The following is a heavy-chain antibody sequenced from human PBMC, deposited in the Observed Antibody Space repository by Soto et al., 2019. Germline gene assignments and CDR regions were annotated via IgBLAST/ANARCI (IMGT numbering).Heavy chain of an antibody. D-gene: IGHD2-15*01. Sequence: QVQLVESGGGVVQPGRSLRLSCAASGFTFSSYGMHWVRQAPGKGLEWVAVISYDGSNKYYADSVKGRFTISRDNSKNTLYLQMNSLRAEDTAVDYCAQDRRKVVVAAPFDYWGQGTMVTVSS. V-gene: IGHV3-30*18. CDR1: GFTFSSYG. CDR2: ISYDGSNK. CDR3: AQDRRKVVVAAPFDY. J-gene: IGHJ4*02.